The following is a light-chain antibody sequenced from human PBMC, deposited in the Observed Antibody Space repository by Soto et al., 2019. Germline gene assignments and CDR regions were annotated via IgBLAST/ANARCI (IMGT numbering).Light chain of an antibody. Sequence: VVTQNTGTLSVSPGERVTLSCRASQSVSSYLAWYQQKPGQAPRLLIYDASNRATGIPARFSGSGSGTDFTLTVSSLEPEDFAVYYCQQRSIWLIT. CDR1: QSVSSY. CDR2: DAS. CDR3: QQRSIWLIT. J-gene: IGKJ5*01. V-gene: IGKV3-11*01.